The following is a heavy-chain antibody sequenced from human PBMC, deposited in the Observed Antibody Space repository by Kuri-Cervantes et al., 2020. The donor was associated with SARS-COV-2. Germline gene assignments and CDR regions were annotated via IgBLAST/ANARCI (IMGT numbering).Heavy chain of an antibody. D-gene: IGHD1-7*01. CDR1: GFTFSSYG. Sequence: GESLKISCAASGFTFSSYGMHWVRQAPGKGLEWVAVISYDGSNKYYADSVKGRFTISRDNSKNTLYLQMNSLRAEDTAVYYCARDLITGTTNFDYWGQGTLVTVSS. V-gene: IGHV3-30*03. J-gene: IGHJ4*02. CDR2: ISYDGSNK. CDR3: ARDLITGTTNFDY.